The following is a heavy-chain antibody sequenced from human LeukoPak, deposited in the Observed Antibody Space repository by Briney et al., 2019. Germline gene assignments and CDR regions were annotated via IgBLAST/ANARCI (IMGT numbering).Heavy chain of an antibody. CDR3: ATTGGWYPGGWFDP. CDR2: FDPEDGET. D-gene: IGHD6-19*01. V-gene: IGHV1-24*01. CDR1: GYTLTELS. Sequence: GASVKVSCKVSGYTLTELSMHWVRQAPGEGLEWMGGFDPEDGETIYAQKFQGRVTMTEDTSTDTAYMELSSLRSEDTAVYYCATTGGWYPGGWFDPWGQGTLVTVSS. J-gene: IGHJ5*02.